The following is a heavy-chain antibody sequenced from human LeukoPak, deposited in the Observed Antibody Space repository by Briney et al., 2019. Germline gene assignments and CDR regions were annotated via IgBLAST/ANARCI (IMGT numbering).Heavy chain of an antibody. CDR3: ARGRGDSSGYYFFQH. J-gene: IGHJ1*01. Sequence: KSSETLSLTCAVYGGSFSGYYWSWIRQPPGKGLEWIGEINHSGSTNYNPSLKSRVTISVDTSKNQFSLKLSSVTAADTAVYYCARGRGDSSGYYFFQHWGQGTLVTASS. CDR2: INHSGST. D-gene: IGHD3-22*01. V-gene: IGHV4-34*01. CDR1: GGSFSGYY.